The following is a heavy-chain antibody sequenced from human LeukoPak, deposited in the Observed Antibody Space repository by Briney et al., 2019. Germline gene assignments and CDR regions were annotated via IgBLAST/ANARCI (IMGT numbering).Heavy chain of an antibody. CDR3: ARDRLGVTHLDY. D-gene: IGHD2-21*02. J-gene: IGHJ4*02. Sequence: GRSLRLSCAASGFTFSSYGMHRVRQAPGKGLEWVAVIWYDGSNKYYAESVKGRFTISRDNSKNAMYLQMESLRAEDTAVYYCARDRLGVTHLDYWGQGTLVTVFS. CDR1: GFTFSSYG. CDR2: IWYDGSNK. V-gene: IGHV3-33*01.